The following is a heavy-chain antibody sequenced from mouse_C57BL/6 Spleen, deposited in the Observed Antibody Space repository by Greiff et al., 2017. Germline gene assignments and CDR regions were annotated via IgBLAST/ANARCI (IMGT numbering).Heavy chain of an antibody. Sequence: DVMLVESGGGLVQPGGSLKLSCAASGFTFSDYYMYWVRQTPEKRLEWVAYISNGGGSTYYPDTVKGRFTISRDNAKNTLYLQMSRLKSEDTAMYYCARALYYGRDWFADWGQGTLVTVSA. CDR1: GFTFSDYY. CDR3: ARALYYGRDWFAD. D-gene: IGHD1-1*01. J-gene: IGHJ3*01. CDR2: ISNGGGST. V-gene: IGHV5-12*01.